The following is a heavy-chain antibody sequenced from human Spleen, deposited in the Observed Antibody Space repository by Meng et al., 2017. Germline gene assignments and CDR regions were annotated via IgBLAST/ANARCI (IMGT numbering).Heavy chain of an antibody. J-gene: IGHJ4*02. Sequence: QVQLQQWGAGLVKPSETLSLTCAVYGGSFSGYYWSWIRQPPGKGLEWIGEINHSGSTNYNPSLKSRVTISVDTSKNQFSLKLSSVTAADTAVYYCARARQTAMVVDYWGQGTLVTVFS. CDR2: INHSGST. CDR1: GGSFSGYY. CDR3: ARARQTAMVVDY. D-gene: IGHD5-18*01. V-gene: IGHV4-34*01.